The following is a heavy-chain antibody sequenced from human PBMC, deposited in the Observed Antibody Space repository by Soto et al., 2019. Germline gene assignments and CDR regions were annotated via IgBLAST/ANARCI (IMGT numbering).Heavy chain of an antibody. CDR3: ARDSSGYYYLFDY. D-gene: IGHD3-22*01. V-gene: IGHV4-4*07. CDR1: GGSISSYY. Sequence: SETLSLTCTVSGGSISSYYWSWIRQPAGKGLEWIGRIYTSGSTNYNPSLKSRVTMAVDTSKTLFSLKLSSVTAAVTAIYYCARDSSGYYYLFDYWGQGALVTVSS. CDR2: IYTSGST. J-gene: IGHJ4*02.